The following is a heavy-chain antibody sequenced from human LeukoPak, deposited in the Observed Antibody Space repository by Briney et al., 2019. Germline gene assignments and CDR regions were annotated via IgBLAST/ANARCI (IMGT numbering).Heavy chain of an antibody. J-gene: IGHJ4*02. Sequence: GRSLRLSCAASGFTFSSYGMHWVPKVPGRGLEWGAVIWYDGSNKYYADSVKGRFTISRDNSKNTLYLQMNSLRAEDTAVYYCARDGGIAVAVLEYYFDYWGQGTLVTVSS. D-gene: IGHD6-19*01. CDR2: IWYDGSNK. CDR3: ARDGGIAVAVLEYYFDY. V-gene: IGHV3-33*01. CDR1: GFTFSSYG.